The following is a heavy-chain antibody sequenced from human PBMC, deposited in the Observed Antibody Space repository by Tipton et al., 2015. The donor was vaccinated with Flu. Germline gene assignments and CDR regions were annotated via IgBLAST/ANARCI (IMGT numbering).Heavy chain of an antibody. CDR3: ARHHSAAPGKPLDY. CDR1: GGSISSYF. V-gene: IGHV4-4*07. D-gene: IGHD1-14*01. Sequence: TLSLTCTVSGGSISSYFWTYIRQPAGGGLEWIGRVSASGSINYNPSPRSRVTMSVDTSKNQFSLKLRPVTAADTAVYYCARHHSAAPGKPLDYWGQGTLVTISS. J-gene: IGHJ4*02. CDR2: VSASGSI.